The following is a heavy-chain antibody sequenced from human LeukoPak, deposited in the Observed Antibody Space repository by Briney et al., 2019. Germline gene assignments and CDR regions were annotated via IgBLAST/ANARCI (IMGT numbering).Heavy chain of an antibody. D-gene: IGHD6-13*01. CDR2: IYPGDSDT. V-gene: IGHV5-51*01. CDR3: ATRLVGTGYSSSWYFDS. Sequence: GESLKISCKGSGYSFTSYWIVWVRQMPGKGLEWMGMIYPGDSDTRYSPSFQGQVTISAGTSITTAYLQWSSLMTSDTAMYYCATRLVGTGYSSSWYFDSWGQGTLVTVSS. J-gene: IGHJ4*02. CDR1: GYSFTSYW.